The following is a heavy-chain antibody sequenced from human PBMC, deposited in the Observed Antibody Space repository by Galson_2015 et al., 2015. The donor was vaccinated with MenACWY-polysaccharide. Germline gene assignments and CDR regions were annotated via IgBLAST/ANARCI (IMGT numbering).Heavy chain of an antibody. J-gene: IGHJ6*02. D-gene: IGHD2-2*01. CDR2: ISYDGSNK. Sequence: SLRLSCAASGFTFSTYAMHWVRQAPGKGLEWVTVISYDGSNKYYADSVKGRSTISRDSSQNSFYLQMSSLRADDTAVYYCAREYCSRTTCFGMDVWGQGTTVTVFS. CDR3: AREYCSRTTCFGMDV. CDR1: GFTFSTYA. V-gene: IGHV3-30*04.